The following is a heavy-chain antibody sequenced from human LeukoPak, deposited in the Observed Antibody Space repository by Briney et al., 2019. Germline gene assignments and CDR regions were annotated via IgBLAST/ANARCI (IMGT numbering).Heavy chain of an antibody. V-gene: IGHV4-31*03. CDR2: IYYSGST. D-gene: IGHD4-17*01. CDR3: ARGPHDYGDYGVDY. CDR1: GGSISSGGYY. J-gene: IGHJ4*02. Sequence: SETLSLTCTVSGGSISSGGYYWSWIRQHPGKGLEWTGYIYYSGSTYYNPSPKSRVTISVDTSKNQFSLKLSSVTAADTAVYYCARGPHDYGDYGVDYWGQGTLVTVSS.